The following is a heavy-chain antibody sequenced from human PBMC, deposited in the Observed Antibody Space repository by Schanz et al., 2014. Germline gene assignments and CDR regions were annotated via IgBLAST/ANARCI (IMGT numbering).Heavy chain of an antibody. Sequence: EVQLVESGGGLIQRGESLRLSCSASGFSFSSYSMNWVRQAPGKGLEWVSSISHSGGSKYYADSVKGRFTISRDNSENTLYLQMNSLSADDTAVFYCAKGMGYCSGGTCYDYYYYGLDVWGQGTTVAVSS. CDR2: ISHSGGSK. V-gene: IGHV3-23*04. D-gene: IGHD2-15*01. J-gene: IGHJ6*02. CDR1: GFSFSSYS. CDR3: AKGMGYCSGGTCYDYYYYGLDV.